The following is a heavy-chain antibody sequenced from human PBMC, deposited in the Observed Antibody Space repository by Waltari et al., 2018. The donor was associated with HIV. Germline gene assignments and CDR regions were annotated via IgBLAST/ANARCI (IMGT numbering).Heavy chain of an antibody. CDR2: IRSRANNYAT. CDR3: TRQGSMFGEDY. V-gene: IGHV3-73*02. D-gene: IGHD3-3*01. J-gene: IGHJ4*02. Sequence: EVQLVESGGGLVQPGESLKLSCAASGFAFSGSAIHGVRQASGKGLEWVAHIRSRANNYATAYAASVKGRFTISRDDSKNTAYLQMNSLKTEDTAVYYCTRQGSMFGEDYWGQGALVTVTS. CDR1: GFAFSGSA.